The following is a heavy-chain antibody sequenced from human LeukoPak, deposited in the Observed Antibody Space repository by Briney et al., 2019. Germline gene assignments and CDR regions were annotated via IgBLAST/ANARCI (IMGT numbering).Heavy chain of an antibody. J-gene: IGHJ4*02. V-gene: IGHV4-39*01. Sequence: PSETLSLTCTVSGGSISSSSYYWGWIRQPPGKGLEWIGSIYYSGSTYYNPSLKSRVTISVDTSKNQFSLKLSSVTAADTAVYYCASHGGSPGEFDYWGQGTLVTVSS. CDR1: GGSISSSSYY. CDR3: ASHGGSPGEFDY. D-gene: IGHD1-26*01. CDR2: IYYSGST.